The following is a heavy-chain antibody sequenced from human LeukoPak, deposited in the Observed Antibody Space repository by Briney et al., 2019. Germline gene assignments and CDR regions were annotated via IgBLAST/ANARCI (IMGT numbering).Heavy chain of an antibody. Sequence: GESLKISCQGSGYSFTNYWIAWVRQMPGKGLEWMGIIYPGDSDTRFSPSFQGQVTISADKSISTAYLQWSSLKASDTAMYFCARLRRYSSSQRGELDYWGQGTLVTVST. V-gene: IGHV5-51*01. J-gene: IGHJ4*02. CDR3: ARLRRYSSSQRGELDY. CDR1: GYSFTNYW. D-gene: IGHD6-13*01. CDR2: IYPGDSDT.